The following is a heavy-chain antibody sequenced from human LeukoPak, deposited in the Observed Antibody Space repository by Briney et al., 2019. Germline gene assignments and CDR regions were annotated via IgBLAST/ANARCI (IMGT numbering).Heavy chain of an antibody. Sequence: SETLSLTCTVSGVAISSSSYYWGWIRQPPGKGLEWIASIYHSGSTYYNPSFKSRVTISVDTSKNHFSLILSSVSAADTAVYHCARHVPHENADKRGFESWGQGTLVTVSS. CDR3: ARHVPHENADKRGFES. CDR2: IYHSGST. D-gene: IGHD3-10*02. CDR1: GVAISSSSYY. V-gene: IGHV4-39*01. J-gene: IGHJ4*02.